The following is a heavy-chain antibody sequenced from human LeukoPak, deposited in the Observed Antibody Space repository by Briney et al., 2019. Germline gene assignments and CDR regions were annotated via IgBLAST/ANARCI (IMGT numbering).Heavy chain of an antibody. CDR3: AKDQGAVAGYY. J-gene: IGHJ4*02. CDR2: ISYDGSNK. D-gene: IGHD6-19*01. V-gene: IGHV3-30*18. CDR1: GFTFSSYG. Sequence: PGRSLRLSCAASGFTFSSYGMHWVRQAPGKGLEWVAVISYDGSNKYYADSVKGRFTISRDNSENTLYLQMNSLRAEDTAVYYCAKDQGAVAGYYWGQGTLVTVSS.